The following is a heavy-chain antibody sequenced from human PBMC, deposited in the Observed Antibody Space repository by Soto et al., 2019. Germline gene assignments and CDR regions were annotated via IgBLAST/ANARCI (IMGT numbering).Heavy chain of an antibody. CDR1: WFSLSTSGVG. V-gene: IGHV2-5*02. CDR2: IYWDDDK. D-gene: IGHD6-6*01. CDR3: ASDSSSSGPLRFDP. Sequence: SGPTPVNATQTLTRTCTFSWFSLSTSGVGVGWIRQPPGKALEWLALIYWDDDKRYSPSLKSRLTITKDTSTNQVVLTLTNMDPVDTAVYYCASDSSSSGPLRFDPWGQGTLVTVSS. J-gene: IGHJ5*02.